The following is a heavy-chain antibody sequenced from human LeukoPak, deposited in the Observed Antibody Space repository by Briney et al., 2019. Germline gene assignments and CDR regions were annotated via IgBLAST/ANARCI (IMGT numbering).Heavy chain of an antibody. Sequence: GGSLRLSCAASGFTFSSYWMSWVRQAPGKGLEWVANIKQDGSEKYYVDSVKGRFTISRDNAKSSLYLQMNSLRAEDTAVYYCAGWVATIRWGYYFDYWGQGTLVTVSS. CDR3: AGWVATIRWGYYFDY. D-gene: IGHD5-12*01. CDR2: IKQDGSEK. J-gene: IGHJ4*02. CDR1: GFTFSSYW. V-gene: IGHV3-7*03.